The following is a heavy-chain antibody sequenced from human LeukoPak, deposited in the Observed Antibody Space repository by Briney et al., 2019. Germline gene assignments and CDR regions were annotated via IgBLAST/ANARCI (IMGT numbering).Heavy chain of an antibody. CDR2: IYHTVST. CDR3: ASRKLGNDY. J-gene: IGHJ4*02. D-gene: IGHD7-27*01. Sequence: KPSETLSLTCTISGVSLCAYYWSWIRQSPGKGLECIGYIYHTVSTSYRPSLQPRVTISADTYQNQFSLNLRSVTASPPAVYYCASRKLGNDYWGQGTLVTVSS. CDR1: GVSLCAYY. V-gene: IGHV4-59*01.